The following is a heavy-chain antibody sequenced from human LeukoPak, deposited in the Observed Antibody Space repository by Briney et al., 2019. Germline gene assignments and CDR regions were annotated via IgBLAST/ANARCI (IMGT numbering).Heavy chain of an antibody. CDR1: QFTFSNYW. CDR3: ARWDIRGTAHQLDY. CDR2: INQDGSAK. D-gene: IGHD1-7*01. Sequence: PGGSLRLSCAASQFTFSNYWMTWVRQAPGKGLEWVANINQDGSAKYYVDSVKGRFTISRDNAKNSMYLQMNSLRAEDTAVYYCARWDIRGTAHQLDYWGQGTLVTVSS. V-gene: IGHV3-7*01. J-gene: IGHJ4*02.